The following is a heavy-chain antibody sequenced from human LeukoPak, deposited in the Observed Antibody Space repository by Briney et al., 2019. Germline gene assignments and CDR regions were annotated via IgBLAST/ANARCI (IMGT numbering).Heavy chain of an antibody. CDR2: IYTSGST. D-gene: IGHD3-22*01. V-gene: IGHV4-61*02. Sequence: SQTLSLTCTVSGGSISSGSYYWSWIRQPAGKGLEWIGRIYTSGSTNYNPSLKSRVTISVDTSKNQFSLKLSSVTAADTAVYYCARDSQHYYDSSGYHYDAFDIWGQGTMVTVSS. CDR3: ARDSQHYYDSSGYHYDAFDI. J-gene: IGHJ3*02. CDR1: GGSISSGSYY.